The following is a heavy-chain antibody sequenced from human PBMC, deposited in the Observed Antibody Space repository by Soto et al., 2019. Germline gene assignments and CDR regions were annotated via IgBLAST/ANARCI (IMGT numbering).Heavy chain of an antibody. CDR2: IFYSGSA. CDR3: ARLGNEYDSGPLFYFKF. Sequence: SETLSLTCNVTGGSINSAGYYWSWIRQVPGKGLEWIGYIFYSGSAYYHPSLKSRASISVDRSKNQFSLKVNSVTAADTAVYYCARLGNEYDSGPLFYFKFWGPGTRVTVSS. D-gene: IGHD3-10*01. J-gene: IGHJ4*02. CDR1: GGSINSAGYY. V-gene: IGHV4-31*03.